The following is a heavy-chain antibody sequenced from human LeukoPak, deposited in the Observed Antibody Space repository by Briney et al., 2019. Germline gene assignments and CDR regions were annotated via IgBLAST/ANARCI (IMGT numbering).Heavy chain of an antibody. D-gene: IGHD3-22*01. Sequence: ASVKVSCKASGYTFTSYGISWVRQAPGQGLEWMGWISAYNGNTNYAQKLQGRVTMTTDTSTSTAYMELSRLRSDDTAVYYCARTRRYYDSSGHFDYWGQGTLVTVSS. J-gene: IGHJ4*02. V-gene: IGHV1-18*01. CDR3: ARTRRYYDSSGHFDY. CDR2: ISAYNGNT. CDR1: GYTFTSYG.